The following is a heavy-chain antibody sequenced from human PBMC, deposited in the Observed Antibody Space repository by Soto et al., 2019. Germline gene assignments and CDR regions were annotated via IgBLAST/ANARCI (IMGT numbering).Heavy chain of an antibody. J-gene: IGHJ6*02. CDR2: IWYDGSNK. Sequence: PGGSLRLSCAASGFTFSSYGMHWVRQAPDKGLERVAVIWYDGSNKYYADSVKGRFTISRDNSKNTLYLQMNRLRAEDTAVYYCARDFYCSGGSCYYGMDVWGQGTTVTVSS. V-gene: IGHV3-33*01. D-gene: IGHD2-15*01. CDR3: ARDFYCSGGSCYYGMDV. CDR1: GFTFSSYG.